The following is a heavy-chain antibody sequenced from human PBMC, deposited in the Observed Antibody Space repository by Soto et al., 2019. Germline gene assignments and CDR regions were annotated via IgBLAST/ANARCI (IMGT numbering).Heavy chain of an antibody. CDR1: GFTFSSYA. J-gene: IGHJ5*02. V-gene: IGHV3-23*01. CDR3: AKDRPHSSSWYAYETAFDP. Sequence: GGSLRLSCAASGFTFSSYAMSWVRQAPGKGLEWVSAISGSGGSTYYADSVKGRFTISRDNSKNTLYLQMNSLRAEDTAVYYCAKDRPHSSSWYAYETAFDPWGQGTLVTVSS. D-gene: IGHD6-13*01. CDR2: ISGSGGST.